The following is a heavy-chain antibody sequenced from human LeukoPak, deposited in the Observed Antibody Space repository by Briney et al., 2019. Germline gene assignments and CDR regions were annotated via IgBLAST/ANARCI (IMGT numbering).Heavy chain of an antibody. CDR2: IKSKGAGETT. V-gene: IGHV3-15*01. J-gene: IGHJ4*02. D-gene: IGHD1-26*01. CDR3: IAERGTYYVY. Sequence: GGSLRLSCAASGFTFTNAWMSWVRQAPGRGLEWVGRIKSKGAGETTDYPGSVKGRFIISRDDPKNTVYLQMNSLKSEDTAVYYCIAERGTYYVYWGQGTLVTVSS. CDR1: GFTFTNAW.